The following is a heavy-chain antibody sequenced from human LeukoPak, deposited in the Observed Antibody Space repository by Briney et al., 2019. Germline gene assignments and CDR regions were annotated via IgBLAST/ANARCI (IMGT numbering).Heavy chain of an antibody. CDR2: INPNSGGT. CDR3: ARARIGYSSSWYPAGD. D-gene: IGHD6-13*01. Sequence: ASVKVSCKASGYTFTGYFIHWVRQAPGQGLEWMGRINPNSGGTNYAQNFQGRVTMTRDTSISTAYMELSSLRSDDTAVYYCARARIGYSSSWYPAGDWGQGTLVTVSS. V-gene: IGHV1-2*06. J-gene: IGHJ4*02. CDR1: GYTFTGYF.